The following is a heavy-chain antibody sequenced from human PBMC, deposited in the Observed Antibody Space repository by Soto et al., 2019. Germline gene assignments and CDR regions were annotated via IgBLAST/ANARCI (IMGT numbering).Heavy chain of an antibody. CDR3: AKDTVPPDYYYGMDV. CDR2: ISGSGGST. Sequence: PGGSLRVSCAASGFTFSSYAMSWVRQAPGKGLEWVSAISGSGGSTYYADSVKGRFTISRDNSKNTLYLQMNSLRAEDTAVYYCAKDTVPPDYYYGMDVWGQGTTVTVSS. J-gene: IGHJ6*02. D-gene: IGHD2-8*02. V-gene: IGHV3-23*01. CDR1: GFTFSSYA.